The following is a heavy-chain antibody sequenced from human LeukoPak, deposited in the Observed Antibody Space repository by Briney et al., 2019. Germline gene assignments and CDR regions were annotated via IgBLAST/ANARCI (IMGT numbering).Heavy chain of an antibody. CDR3: ARGIDEWLYLNY. V-gene: IGHV3-7*04. D-gene: IGHD3-3*01. CDR2: MNRDGSEV. CDR1: GFPFAPFW. J-gene: IGHJ4*02. Sequence: GGSLRLSCAASGFPFAPFWMIWVRQAPGKGPEFVATMNRDGSEVAYGNSVRGRFTISRDNAKNSLYLQMYSLRAEDTAVYYCARGIDEWLYLNYWGQGALVTVSS.